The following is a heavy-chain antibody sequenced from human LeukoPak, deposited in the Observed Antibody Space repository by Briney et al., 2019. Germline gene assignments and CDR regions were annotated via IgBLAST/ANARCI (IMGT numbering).Heavy chain of an antibody. Sequence: SETLSLTCAVYGGSFSDYYCSWIRQSPGKGLEWIGEIKSTGTTNWIGETKHSESTNYNPSLTSRVTISADTSKNQFSLKLTSVTAADTAVYYCARVIGSDTRDYYLGYWGQGTLVTVYS. CDR3: ARVIGSDTRDYYLGY. CDR1: GGSFSDYY. D-gene: IGHD2-2*01. V-gene: IGHV4-34*01. CDR2: TKHSEST. J-gene: IGHJ4*02.